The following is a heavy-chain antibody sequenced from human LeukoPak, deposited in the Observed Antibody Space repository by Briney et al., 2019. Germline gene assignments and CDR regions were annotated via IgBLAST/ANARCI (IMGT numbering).Heavy chain of an antibody. V-gene: IGHV1-18*03. CDR1: GYTFTSYG. CDR2: ISAYNGNT. Sequence: ASVKVSCKASGYTFTSYGISWVRQAPGQGLEWMGWISAYNGNTNYAQKLQGRVTMTTDTSTSTAYMELRSLRSDDMAVYYCARTPIDSSGYYYVGYFQNWGQGTLVTVSS. D-gene: IGHD3-22*01. J-gene: IGHJ1*01. CDR3: ARTPIDSSGYYYVGYFQN.